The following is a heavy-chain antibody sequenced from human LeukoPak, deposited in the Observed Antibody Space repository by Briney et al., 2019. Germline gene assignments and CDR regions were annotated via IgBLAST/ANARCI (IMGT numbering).Heavy chain of an antibody. Sequence: LSGGSLRLSCAASGFTFNSYAMSWVRQAPGKGLEWVSAISGSGGSTYYADSVKGRFTISRDNSKNTLYLQMNSLRAEDTAVYYCAKGTYYYGSGSYYNGNWFDPWGQGTLVTVSS. CDR3: AKGTYYYGSGSYYNGNWFDP. CDR1: GFTFNSYA. D-gene: IGHD3-10*01. CDR2: ISGSGGST. J-gene: IGHJ5*02. V-gene: IGHV3-23*01.